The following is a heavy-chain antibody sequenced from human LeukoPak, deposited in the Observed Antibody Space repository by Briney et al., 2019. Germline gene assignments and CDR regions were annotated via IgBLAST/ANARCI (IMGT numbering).Heavy chain of an antibody. CDR2: INHSGST. D-gene: IGHD3-10*01. Sequence: SETLSLTCAVYGGSFSGYYWSWLRQPPGKGLEWIGEINHSGSTNYNPSPKSRVTISVDTSKNQFSLKLSSVTAADTAVYYCARGRRRDYYGSGSYCDYWGQGTLVTVSS. CDR3: ARGRRRDYYGSGSYCDY. CDR1: GGSFSGYY. J-gene: IGHJ4*02. V-gene: IGHV4-34*01.